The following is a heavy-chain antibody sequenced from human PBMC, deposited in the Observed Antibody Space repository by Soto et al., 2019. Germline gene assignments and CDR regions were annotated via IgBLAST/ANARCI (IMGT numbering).Heavy chain of an antibody. CDR1: GGSFSGYY. CDR3: TINYYDSSGYSDSPDYFDY. D-gene: IGHD3-22*01. CDR2: INHSGST. J-gene: IGHJ4*02. Sequence: ETLSLTCAVYGGSFSGYYWSWIRQPPGKGLEWIGEINHSGSTNYNPSLKSRVTISVDTSKNQFSLKLSSVTAADTAVYYCTINYYDSSGYSDSPDYFDYWGQGTLVTVSS. V-gene: IGHV4-34*01.